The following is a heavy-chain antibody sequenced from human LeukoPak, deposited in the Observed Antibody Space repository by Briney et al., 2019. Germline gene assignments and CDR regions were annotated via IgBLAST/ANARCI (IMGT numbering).Heavy chain of an antibody. Sequence: EGSLRLSCAASGFTFSSYAMSWVRQAPGKGPEWVSAISGSGGSTYYADSVKGRFTISRDNSKNTLYLQMNSLRAEDTAVYYCAKDPSGRLYGMDVWGQGTTVTVSS. D-gene: IGHD1-26*01. J-gene: IGHJ6*02. CDR3: AKDPSGRLYGMDV. CDR2: ISGSGGST. CDR1: GFTFSSYA. V-gene: IGHV3-23*01.